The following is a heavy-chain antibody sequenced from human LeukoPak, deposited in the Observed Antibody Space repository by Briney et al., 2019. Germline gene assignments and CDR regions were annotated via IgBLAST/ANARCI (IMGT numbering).Heavy chain of an antibody. CDR3: ARGKFGELLPYYFDY. CDR2: INSHGSST. D-gene: IGHD3-10*01. CDR1: GFTFSRYW. J-gene: IGHJ4*02. V-gene: IGHV3-74*01. Sequence: GGSLRLSCAASGFTFSRYWMHWVRQAPGQGLVWVSRINSHGSSTNYADSVKGRFTISRDNAKNSLYLQMNSLRVEDMVFYYCARGKFGELLPYYFDYWGQGTLVSASS.